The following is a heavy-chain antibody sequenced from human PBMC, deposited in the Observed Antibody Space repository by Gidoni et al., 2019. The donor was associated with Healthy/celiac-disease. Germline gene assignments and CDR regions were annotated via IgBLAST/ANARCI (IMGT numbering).Heavy chain of an antibody. CDR2: MNPNSGNT. J-gene: IGHJ3*02. CDR1: GYTFTSYD. V-gene: IGHV1-8*01. D-gene: IGHD1-26*01. CDR3: ARQIPLASGSYFAFDI. Sequence: QVQLVQSGAEVKKPGASVKVSCKASGYTFTSYDINWVRQATGQGLEWMGWMNPNSGNTGYAQKFQGRVTMTRNTSISTAYMELSSLRSEDMAVYYCARQIPLASGSYFAFDIWGQGTMVTVSS.